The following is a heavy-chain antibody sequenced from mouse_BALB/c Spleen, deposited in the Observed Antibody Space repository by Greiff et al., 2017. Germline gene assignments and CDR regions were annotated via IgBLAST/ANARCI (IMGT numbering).Heavy chain of an antibody. D-gene: IGHD2-14*01. J-gene: IGHJ4*01. Sequence: DVQLVESGGGLVKPGGSLKLSCAASGFTFSSYAMSWVRQTPEKRLEWVASISSGGSTYYPDSVKGRFTISRDNARNILYLQMSSLRSEDTAMYYCANRYDVGPYYAMDYWGQGTSVTVSS. CDR1: GFTFSSYA. CDR3: ANRYDVGPYYAMDY. CDR2: ISSGGST. V-gene: IGHV5-6-5*01.